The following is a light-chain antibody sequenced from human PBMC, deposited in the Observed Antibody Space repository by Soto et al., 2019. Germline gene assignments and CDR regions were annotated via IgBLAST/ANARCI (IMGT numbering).Light chain of an antibody. CDR1: RSLVYSDGNAY. CDR2: KAS. V-gene: IGKV2-30*01. Sequence: DVVMTQSPLSLPVTLGQPASISCRSSRSLVYSDGNAYLNWFHQRPGQSPRRLIYKASNRDSGVXDXSSGSGSGTDFTLHINRVEAEDVGVYYCMQGTPWPPTFGRGTRVEIE. CDR3: MQGTPWPPT. J-gene: IGKJ1*01.